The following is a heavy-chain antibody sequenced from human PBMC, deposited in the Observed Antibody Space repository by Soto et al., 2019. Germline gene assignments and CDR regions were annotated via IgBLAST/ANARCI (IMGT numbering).Heavy chain of an antibody. CDR2: IWYDGSNK. Sequence: HPVGSLRLSCAASGFTFSSYGMHWVRQAPGKGLEWVAVIWYDGSNKYYADSVKGRFTISRDNSKNTLYLQMNSLRAEDTAVYYCAREGYNRDFGYWGQGTLVTVSS. CDR1: GFTFSSYG. D-gene: IGHD5-12*01. J-gene: IGHJ4*02. V-gene: IGHV3-33*01. CDR3: AREGYNRDFGY.